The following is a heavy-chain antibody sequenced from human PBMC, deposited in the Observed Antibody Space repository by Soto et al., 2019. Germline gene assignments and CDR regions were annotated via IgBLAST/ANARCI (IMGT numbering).Heavy chain of an antibody. D-gene: IGHD3-3*01. CDR1: GGSFSGYY. CDR3: ARGQAVDDFWSGLYYYYYMDV. CDR2: INHSGST. V-gene: IGHV4-34*01. J-gene: IGHJ6*03. Sequence: QVQLQQWGAGLLKPSETLSLTCAVYGGSFSGYYWSWIRQPPGKGLEWIGEINHSGSTNYNPSLTSRVTISVDTSKNQFSLKLSSVTAADTAVYYCARGQAVDDFWSGLYYYYYMDVWGKGTTVTVSS.